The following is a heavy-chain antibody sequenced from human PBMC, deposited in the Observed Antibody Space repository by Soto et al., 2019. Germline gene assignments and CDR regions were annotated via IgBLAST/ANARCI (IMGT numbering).Heavy chain of an antibody. CDR1: GYTFTTYD. J-gene: IGHJ6*02. CDR2: MDPNSGST. D-gene: IGHD3-3*01. Sequence: QAQLVQSGAEVRKPGASVKVSCKASGYTFTTYDINWVRQAPGQGLEWLGWMDPNSGSTGYAQNFQGRITMTRNISRNTAHMVLSSLQSEDTAVYYCARERKFDFWRKGLDVWGQGTTVTVSS. CDR3: ARERKFDFWRKGLDV. V-gene: IGHV1-8*01.